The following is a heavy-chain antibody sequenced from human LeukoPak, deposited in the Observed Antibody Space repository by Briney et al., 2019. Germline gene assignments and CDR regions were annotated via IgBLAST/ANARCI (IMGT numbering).Heavy chain of an antibody. J-gene: IGHJ6*02. V-gene: IGHV1-46*01. CDR2: INPCGGRT. Sequence: GSVTVSCKASGCIFTSDYMHWVRQAPGQGLAWMGIINPCGGRTSYAQKFQGRVTTTRDTSTSTVYMELSSLRSEDTAVYYCARETFPNYYYYGMDVWGQGTTVTVSS. CDR3: ARETFPNYYYYGMDV. D-gene: IGHD2-21*01. CDR1: GCIFTSDY.